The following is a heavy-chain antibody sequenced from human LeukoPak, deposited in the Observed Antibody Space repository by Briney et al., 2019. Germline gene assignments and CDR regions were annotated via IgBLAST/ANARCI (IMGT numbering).Heavy chain of an antibody. CDR3: ARFYCTNGVCLIGFDP. D-gene: IGHD2-8*01. CDR2: INHSGST. Sequence: SETLSLTCAVYGGSFSGYYWSWIRQPPGKRLEWIGEINHSGSTNYNPSLKSRVTISVDTSKNQFSLKLSSVTAADTAVYYCARFYCTNGVCLIGFDPWGQGTLVTVSS. J-gene: IGHJ5*02. V-gene: IGHV4-34*01. CDR1: GGSFSGYY.